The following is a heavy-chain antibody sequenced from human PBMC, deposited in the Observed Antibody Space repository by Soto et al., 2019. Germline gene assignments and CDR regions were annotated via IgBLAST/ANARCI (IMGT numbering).Heavy chain of an antibody. CDR2: IYYSGST. D-gene: IGHD3-3*01. V-gene: IGHV4-59*01. Sequence: AEPLSLPCPFSGGSISSYYWSWVRQPPGKGLEWIGCIYYSGSTNYNPSRKSRVTISVATSKNQLSLRLSSVTTAVTAVYYCVSAVVEALDIWGQGPMVTVS. CDR3: VSAVVEALDI. J-gene: IGHJ3*02. CDR1: GGSISSYY.